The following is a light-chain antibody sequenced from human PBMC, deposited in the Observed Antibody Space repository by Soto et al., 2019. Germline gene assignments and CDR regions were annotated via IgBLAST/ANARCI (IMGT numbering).Light chain of an antibody. J-gene: IGLJ1*01. CDR3: CSYAGSYKGYV. CDR1: SSEVGGYNY. Sequence: QSALTQPRSVSGSPGQSVTISCTGTSSEVGGYNYVSWYQQHPGKAPKFMIYDVSKRPSGVPDRFSGSKSGNTASLTISGLQAEDEADYYCCSYAGSYKGYVFGSGTKLTVL. V-gene: IGLV2-11*01. CDR2: DVS.